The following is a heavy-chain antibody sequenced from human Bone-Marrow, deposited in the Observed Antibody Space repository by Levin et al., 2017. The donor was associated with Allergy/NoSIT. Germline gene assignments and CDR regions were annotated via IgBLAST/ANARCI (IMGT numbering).Heavy chain of an antibody. V-gene: IGHV3-48*04. J-gene: IGHJ4*02. Sequence: SCAASGFTFSSYSMNWVRQAPGKGLEWISYISSSSGTIYFADSVKGRFTISRDNAKNSLYLQMNSLRAEDTAVYYCASKPGYSYGLDYWGQGTLVTVSS. D-gene: IGHD5-18*01. CDR1: GFTFSSYS. CDR2: ISSSSGTI. CDR3: ASKPGYSYGLDY.